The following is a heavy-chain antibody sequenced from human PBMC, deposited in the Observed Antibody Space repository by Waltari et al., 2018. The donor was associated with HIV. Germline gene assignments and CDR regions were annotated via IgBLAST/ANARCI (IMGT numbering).Heavy chain of an antibody. CDR3: AKEPREYCGSTSCPNWVDS. J-gene: IGHJ5*01. V-gene: IGHV3-23*01. Sequence: EVQLLESGGGLVQPGGSLGLSCAASGFTFSSYAMSWVRQTPGKGMEWFSSTSASGGTTYYADSVKGRFTISRDNSKNTLYLQMNSLRGEDTALYYCAKEPREYCGSTSCPNWVDSWGQGTLVTVSS. D-gene: IGHD2-2*01. CDR1: GFTFSSYA. CDR2: TSASGGTT.